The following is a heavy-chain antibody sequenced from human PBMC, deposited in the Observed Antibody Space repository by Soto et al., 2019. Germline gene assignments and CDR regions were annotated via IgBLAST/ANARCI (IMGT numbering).Heavy chain of an antibody. CDR2: IIPIFGTA. Sequence: SVKVSCKASGGTFSSYAISWVRQAPGQGLEWMGGIIPIFGTANYAQKFQGRVTITADESTSTAYMELSSLRSEDTAVYYCAGNAGPGRSGYYSYGIDVWGQGTKVTGAS. CDR3: AGNAGPGRSGYYSYGIDV. D-gene: IGHD3-10*01. J-gene: IGHJ6*02. CDR1: GGTFSSYA. V-gene: IGHV1-69*13.